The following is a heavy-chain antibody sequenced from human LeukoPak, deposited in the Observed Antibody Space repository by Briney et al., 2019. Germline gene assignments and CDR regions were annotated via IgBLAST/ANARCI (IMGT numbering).Heavy chain of an antibody. D-gene: IGHD2-15*01. CDR2: ISYHGRDQ. V-gene: IGHV3-30*03. Sequence: GGSLRLSCAASGFTFSNYWMTWVRQAPGKGLDWVAVISYHGRDQFYADSVKGRFTISRDSSKDTLYLQMNSLRTEDTAVYYCVRQDCSGGSCYLDYWGQGTLVTVSS. CDR1: GFTFSNYW. J-gene: IGHJ4*02. CDR3: VRQDCSGGSCYLDY.